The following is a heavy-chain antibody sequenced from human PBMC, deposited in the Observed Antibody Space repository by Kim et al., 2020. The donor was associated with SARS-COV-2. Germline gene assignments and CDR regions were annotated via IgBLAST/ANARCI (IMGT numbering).Heavy chain of an antibody. Sequence: GGSLRLSCAAFGFTFSSYGMHWVRQAPGKGLEWVAVVWYDGSNEYYADSVKGRFTISRDNSKSTLYLQMNSLRPEDTAVYYCARDRGAEAGNGYYYCGMEVWGQGDSVTVSS. CDR3: ARDRGAEAGNGYYYCGMEV. J-gene: IGHJ6*01. V-gene: IGHV3-33*01. CDR2: VWYDGSNE. CDR1: GFTFSSYG. D-gene: IGHD6-19*01.